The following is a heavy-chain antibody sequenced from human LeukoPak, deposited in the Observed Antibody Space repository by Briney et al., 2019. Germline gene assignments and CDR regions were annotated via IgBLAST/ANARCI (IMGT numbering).Heavy chain of an antibody. CDR3: ARDTYDSSGYYSHRGYYGMDV. CDR1: GGSFSGYY. J-gene: IGHJ6*02. V-gene: IGHV4-34*01. D-gene: IGHD3-22*01. Sequence: SETLSLTCAVYGGSFSGYYWSWIRQPPGKGLEWIGEINHSGSTNYNPSLKSRVTISVDTSKNQFSLKLSSVTAAETAVYYCARDTYDSSGYYSHRGYYGMDVWGQGTTVTVSS. CDR2: INHSGST.